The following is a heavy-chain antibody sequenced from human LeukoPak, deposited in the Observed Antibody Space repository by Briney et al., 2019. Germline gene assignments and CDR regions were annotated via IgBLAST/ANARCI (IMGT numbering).Heavy chain of an antibody. J-gene: IGHJ6*02. V-gene: IGHV4-61*08. D-gene: IGHD6-13*01. CDR1: GGSISSGGYY. Sequence: PSQTLSLTCTVSGGSISSGGYYWSWIRQHPGKGLEWIGYIYYSGSTNYNPSLKSRVTISVDTSKNQFSLKLSSVTAADTAVYYCARDVGSIAAAGTSGYYGMDVWGQGTTVTVSS. CDR3: ARDVGSIAAAGTSGYYGMDV. CDR2: IYYSGST.